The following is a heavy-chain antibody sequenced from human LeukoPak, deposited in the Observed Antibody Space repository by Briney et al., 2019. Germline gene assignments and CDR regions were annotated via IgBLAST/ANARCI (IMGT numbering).Heavy chain of an antibody. V-gene: IGHV4-34*01. Sequence: SETLSLTCAVYGGSFSGYYWSWIRQPPGKGLEWIGEINHSGSTNYNPSHKSRVTISVDTSKNQFSLKLSSVTAADTAVYYCARGTNYYGAFDYWGQGTLVTVSS. CDR1: GGSFSGYY. CDR2: INHSGST. J-gene: IGHJ4*02. D-gene: IGHD3-10*01. CDR3: ARGTNYYGAFDY.